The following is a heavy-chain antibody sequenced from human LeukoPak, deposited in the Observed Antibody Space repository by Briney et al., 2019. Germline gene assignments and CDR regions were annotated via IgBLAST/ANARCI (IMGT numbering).Heavy chain of an antibody. V-gene: IGHV3-30*18. CDR2: ISYDGSNK. Sequence: GGSLRLSCAASGFSFSSCGMHWVRQAPGKGLEWVAVISYDGSNKYYADSVKGRFTISRDNSKNMVYLQMNSLRAEDTAVYYCAKQYNWNSVGGYFDYWGQGTLVTVSS. CDR1: GFSFSSCG. D-gene: IGHD1-7*01. J-gene: IGHJ4*02. CDR3: AKQYNWNSVGGYFDY.